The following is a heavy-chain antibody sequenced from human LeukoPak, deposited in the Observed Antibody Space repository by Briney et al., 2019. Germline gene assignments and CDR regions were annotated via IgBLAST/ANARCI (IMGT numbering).Heavy chain of an antibody. CDR2: INHSGST. CDR1: GGSFSGYY. V-gene: IGHV4-34*01. Sequence: PSETLSLTCAVYGGSFSGYYWSWIRQPPGKGLEWIGEINHSGSTNYNPSLKSRVTISVDTSKNQFSLKLSSVTAADTAVYYCARASLVNDSSGYRGSFDYWGQGTLVTVSS. J-gene: IGHJ4*02. CDR3: ARASLVNDSSGYRGSFDY. D-gene: IGHD3-22*01.